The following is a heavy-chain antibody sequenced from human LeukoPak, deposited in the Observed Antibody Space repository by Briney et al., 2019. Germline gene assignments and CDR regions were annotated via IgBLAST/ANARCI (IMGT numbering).Heavy chain of an antibody. CDR1: GGTFSSYA. V-gene: IGHV1-69*13. CDR2: TIPIFGTA. Sequence: SVKVSCKASGGTFSSYAISWVRQAPGQGLEWMGGTIPIFGTANYAQKFQGRVTITADESTSTAYMELSSLRSEDTAVYYCARGPTTVVTYFDYWGQGTLVTVSS. D-gene: IGHD4-23*01. J-gene: IGHJ4*02. CDR3: ARGPTTVVTYFDY.